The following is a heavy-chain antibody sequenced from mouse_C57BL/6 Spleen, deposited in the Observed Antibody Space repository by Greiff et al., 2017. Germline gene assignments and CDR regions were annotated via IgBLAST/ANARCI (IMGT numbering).Heavy chain of an antibody. V-gene: IGHV5-9*01. J-gene: IGHJ3*01. CDR2: ISGGGGNT. Sequence: EVMLVESGGGLVKPGGSLKLSCAASGFTFSSYTMSWVRQTPEKRLEWVATISGGGGNTYYPDSVKGRFTISRDNAKNTLYLQMSSLRSEDTALYYCARQALITTVVEGWFAYWGQGTLVTVSA. CDR1: GFTFSSYT. CDR3: ARQALITTVVEGWFAY. D-gene: IGHD1-1*01.